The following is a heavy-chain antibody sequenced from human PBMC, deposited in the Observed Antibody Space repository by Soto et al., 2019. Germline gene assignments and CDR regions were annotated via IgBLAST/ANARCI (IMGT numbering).Heavy chain of an antibody. V-gene: IGHV3-30*18. Sequence: GGSLRLSCAASGFTFSSYGMHWVRQAPGKGLEWVAVISYDGSNKYYADSVKGRFTISRDNSKNTLYLQMNSLRAEDTAVYYCAKDCSGGSCYTRAFDIWGQGTMVTVSS. D-gene: IGHD2-15*01. CDR2: ISYDGSNK. CDR1: GFTFSSYG. CDR3: AKDCSGGSCYTRAFDI. J-gene: IGHJ3*02.